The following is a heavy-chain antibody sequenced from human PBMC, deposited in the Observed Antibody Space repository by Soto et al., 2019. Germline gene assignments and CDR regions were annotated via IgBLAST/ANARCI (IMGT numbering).Heavy chain of an antibody. CDR2: IYSGGST. D-gene: IGHD1-1*01. J-gene: IGHJ3*02. Sequence: GGSLRLSCAASGFTVSSNYMSWVRQAPGKGLEWVSVIYSGGSTYYADSVKGRFTISRDNSKNTLYLQMNSLRAEDTAVYYCARAIRPREGTGTTYAFDIWGQGTMVTVSS. V-gene: IGHV3-66*01. CDR1: GFTVSSNY. CDR3: ARAIRPREGTGTTYAFDI.